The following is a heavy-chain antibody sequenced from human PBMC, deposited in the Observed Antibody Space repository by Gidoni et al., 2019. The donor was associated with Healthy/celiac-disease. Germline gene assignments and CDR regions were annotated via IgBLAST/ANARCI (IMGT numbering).Heavy chain of an antibody. V-gene: IGHV4-59*01. CDR1: GGSISSYY. Sequence: QVQLQESGPGLVKPSETLSLTCPVSGGSISSYYWSWIRQPPGKGLEWIGYIYYSGSTNYNPSLKSRVTISVDTSKNQFSLKLSSVTAADTAVYYCAALARALELDYWGQGTLVTVSS. D-gene: IGHD6-6*01. CDR3: AALARALELDY. J-gene: IGHJ4*02. CDR2: IYYSGST.